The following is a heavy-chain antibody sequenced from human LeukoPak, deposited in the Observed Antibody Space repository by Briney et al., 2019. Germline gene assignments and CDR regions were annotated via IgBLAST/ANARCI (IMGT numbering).Heavy chain of an antibody. V-gene: IGHV4-4*07. D-gene: IGHD3-10*01. J-gene: IGHJ4*02. CDR2: IYTSGITNYNT. CDR3: ARAIWYGSGTTAFDY. Sequence: PSETLSLTCTVSGGSFSSYYWSWIRQPAGKGLEWIGCIYTSGITNYNTNYNPPLSSRPTKIVDTSKNQFSLKLNSAPAGDTAVYFCARAIWYGSGTTAFDYWGPGTLVTVSS. CDR1: GGSFSSYY.